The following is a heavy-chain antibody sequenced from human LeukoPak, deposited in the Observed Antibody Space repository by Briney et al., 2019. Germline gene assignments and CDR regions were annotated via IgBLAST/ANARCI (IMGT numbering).Heavy chain of an antibody. CDR3: ARWGDIVVVPAVSDAFDI. D-gene: IGHD2-2*01. CDR2: IYHSGST. V-gene: IGHV4-4*02. CDR1: GGSISSSNW. J-gene: IGHJ3*02. Sequence: SETLSLTCAVSGGSISSSNWWSWVRQPPGKGLEWIGEIYHSGSTNYNPSLKSRVTISVDKSKNQFSLKLSSVTAADTAVYYCARWGDIVVVPAVSDAFDIWGQGTMVTVSS.